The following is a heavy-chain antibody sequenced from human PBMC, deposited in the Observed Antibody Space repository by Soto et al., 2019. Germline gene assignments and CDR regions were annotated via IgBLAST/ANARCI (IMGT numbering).Heavy chain of an antibody. CDR1: GFTVSSNY. D-gene: IGHD6-13*01. CDR2: IYSGGST. Sequence: EVQLVESGGGLIQPGGSLRLSCAASGFTVSSNYMSWVRQAPGKGLEWVSVIYSGGSTYYADSVKGRFTISRDNSKNTLYLQMNSLRAEDTAVYYCARDWGPPSSSWYRHYYGMDVWGQGTTVTVSS. CDR3: ARDWGPPSSSWYRHYYGMDV. V-gene: IGHV3-53*01. J-gene: IGHJ6*02.